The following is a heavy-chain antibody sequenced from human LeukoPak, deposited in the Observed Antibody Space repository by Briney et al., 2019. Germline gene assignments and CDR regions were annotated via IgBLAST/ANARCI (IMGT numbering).Heavy chain of an antibody. Sequence: GGSLRLSCAASGFSFSSYAMSWVRQAPGKGLEWVSAISGSGGSTYYADSVKGRFTISRDNSKNTLYLQMNSLRAEDTAVYYCAKQGERGYSYGLPSFGSWGQGTLVTVSS. CDR2: ISGSGGST. V-gene: IGHV3-23*01. CDR1: GFSFSSYA. CDR3: AKQGERGYSYGLPSFGS. J-gene: IGHJ5*01. D-gene: IGHD5-18*01.